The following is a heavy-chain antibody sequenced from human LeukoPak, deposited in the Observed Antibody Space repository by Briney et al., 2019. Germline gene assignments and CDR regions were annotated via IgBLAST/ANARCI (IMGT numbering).Heavy chain of an antibody. Sequence: PGGSLRLSCAASGFTFDDYAVHWVRQAPGKGLEWVSGISWNSGSIGYADSVKGRFTISRDNAKNSLYLQMNSLRAEDTALYYCAKDMSRVVVRGFDYWGQGTLVTVSS. D-gene: IGHD2-15*01. CDR3: AKDMSRVVVRGFDY. CDR2: ISWNSGSI. CDR1: GFTFDDYA. V-gene: IGHV3-9*01. J-gene: IGHJ4*02.